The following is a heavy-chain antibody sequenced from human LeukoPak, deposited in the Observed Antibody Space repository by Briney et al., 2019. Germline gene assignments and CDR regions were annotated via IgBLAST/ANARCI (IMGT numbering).Heavy chain of an antibody. D-gene: IGHD4-17*01. J-gene: IGHJ4*02. CDR3: ARRPAVTGALADY. Sequence: GESLRISCKGSGYSFTSYWINWGRQMPGKGVEWMGRIDPGDSYTYYSPSFQGHVTISADRSLSTAYRQWSSLKASDTAMYYCARRPAVTGALADYWGQGTLVTVSS. V-gene: IGHV5-10-1*01. CDR2: IDPGDSYT. CDR1: GYSFTSYW.